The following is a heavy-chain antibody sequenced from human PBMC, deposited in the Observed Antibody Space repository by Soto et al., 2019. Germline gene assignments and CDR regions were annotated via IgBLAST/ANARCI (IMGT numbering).Heavy chain of an antibody. CDR1: GHSVSSNSAA. D-gene: IGHD6-19*01. CDR2: TYYRSKWYN. V-gene: IGHV6-1*01. CDR3: ARGKIAVAGRHYYYYYGMDV. Sequence: QTLSLTCAISGHSVSSNSAAWNWIRQSPSRGLEWLGRTYYRSKWYNHYAVSAKSRITINPDTSKNQFSLQLNSVTPEDTAVYYCARGKIAVAGRHYYYYYGMDVWGQGTTVTVSS. J-gene: IGHJ6*02.